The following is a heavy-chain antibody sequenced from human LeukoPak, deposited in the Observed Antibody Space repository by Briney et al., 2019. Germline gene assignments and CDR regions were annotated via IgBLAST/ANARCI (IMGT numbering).Heavy chain of an antibody. CDR2: INPNSGGT. V-gene: IGHV1-2*02. Sequence: ASVKVSCKASGYTFTGYSMHWVRQAPGQGLEWMGWINPNSGGTNYAQKFQGRVTMTRDTSISTAYMELSRLRSDDTAVYYCASQEGLDPSVPIHSTWGQGTLVTVSS. D-gene: IGHD2-2*03. CDR1: GYTFTGYS. J-gene: IGHJ5*02. CDR3: ASQEGLDPSVPIHST.